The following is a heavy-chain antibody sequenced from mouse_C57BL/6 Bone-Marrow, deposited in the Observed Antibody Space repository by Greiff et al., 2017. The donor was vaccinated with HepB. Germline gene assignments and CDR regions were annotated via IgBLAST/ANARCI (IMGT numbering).Heavy chain of an antibody. J-gene: IGHJ3*01. CDR2: INPGSGGT. Sequence: VQLQQSGAELVRPGTSVKVSCKASGYAFTNYLIEWVKQRPGQGLEWIGVINPGSGGTNYNEKFKGKATLTADKSSSTAYMQLSSLTSEDSAVYFCARFGDYKIAYWGQGTLVTVSA. V-gene: IGHV1-54*01. CDR3: ARFGDYKIAY. D-gene: IGHD2-4*01. CDR1: GYAFTNYL.